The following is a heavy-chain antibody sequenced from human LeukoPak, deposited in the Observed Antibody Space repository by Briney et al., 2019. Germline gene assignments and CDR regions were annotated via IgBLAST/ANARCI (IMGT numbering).Heavy chain of an antibody. J-gene: IGHJ6*04. V-gene: IGHV4-59*01. CDR1: GGSISSYY. D-gene: IGHD6-13*01. Sequence: SETLSLTCTVSGGSISSYYWSWIRQPPGKGLEWIGYIHYSGSTNYNPSLKSRVTISVDTSKNQFSLKLSSVTAADTAVYYCARNSAAVYYYYGMDVWGKGTTVTVSS. CDR3: ARNSAAVYYYYGMDV. CDR2: IHYSGST.